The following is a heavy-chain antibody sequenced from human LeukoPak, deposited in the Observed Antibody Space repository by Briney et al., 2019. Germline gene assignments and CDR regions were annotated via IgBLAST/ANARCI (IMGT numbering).Heavy chain of an antibody. D-gene: IGHD2-2*01. Sequence: SETPSLTCTVSGGSISNYYWSWIRQPPGKGLEWIGYIYYSGSTNYNPSLKSRVTISVDTSKNQFSLKLSSVTAADTAVYYCARDRRSTSIRGIDPWGQGTLATVSS. J-gene: IGHJ5*02. V-gene: IGHV4-59*12. CDR2: IYYSGST. CDR1: GGSISNYY. CDR3: ARDRRSTSIRGIDP.